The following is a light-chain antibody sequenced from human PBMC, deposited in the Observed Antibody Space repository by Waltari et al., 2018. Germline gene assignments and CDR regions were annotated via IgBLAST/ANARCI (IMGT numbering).Light chain of an antibody. CDR2: GAS. Sequence: DIQMTQSPSSLSASVGDRVTITCRASQGISNWLAWYQQKPGKAPKSLLSGASNLQSGAPSRFSGSGSVTDFTRTITNVQPEDFATYYCQQYDNYPITFGQGTRLEIK. CDR3: QQYDNYPIT. CDR1: QGISNW. V-gene: IGKV1D-16*01. J-gene: IGKJ5*01.